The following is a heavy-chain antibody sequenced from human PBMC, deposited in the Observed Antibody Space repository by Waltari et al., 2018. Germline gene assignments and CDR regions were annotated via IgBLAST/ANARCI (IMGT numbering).Heavy chain of an antibody. D-gene: IGHD3-10*01. J-gene: IGHJ6*02. V-gene: IGHV4-38-2*02. CDR2: IYHSGST. CDR3: ARDRRGLTYYYYGMDV. Sequence: QVQLQESGPGLVKPSETLSLTCAVSGSSISSGYYWGWIRQPPGKGLEWIGSIYHSGSTYYNPSLKSRVTISVDTSKNQFSLKLSSVTAADTAVYYCARDRRGLTYYYYGMDVWGQGTTVTVSS. CDR1: GSSISSGYY.